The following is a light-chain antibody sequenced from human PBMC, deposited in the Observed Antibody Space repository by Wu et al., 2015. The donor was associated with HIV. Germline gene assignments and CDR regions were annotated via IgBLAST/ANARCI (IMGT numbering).Light chain of an antibody. V-gene: IGKV1-5*03. J-gene: IGKJ1*01. Sequence: DIQMTQSPSTLSASIGDRVTITCRASQNVNTWLAWYQQKPGKVPKLLIYKASTLETGVPSRFSASGSGTEFTLTISSLQPDDFATYYCQQYKSYPWTFGQGTKVEIK. CDR2: KAS. CDR1: QNVNTW. CDR3: QQYKSYPWT.